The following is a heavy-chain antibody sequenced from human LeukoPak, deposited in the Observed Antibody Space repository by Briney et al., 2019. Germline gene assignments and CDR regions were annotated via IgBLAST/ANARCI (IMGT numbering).Heavy chain of an antibody. V-gene: IGHV1-8*03. CDR2: MNPNSGNT. D-gene: IGHD4-17*01. CDR3: ARANYGDSGWFDP. Sequence: ASVKVSCKASGYTFTSYDINWVRQAAGQGLEWMGWMNPNSGNTGYAQKFQGRVTITRNTSISTAYMELSSLRSEDTAVYYCARANYGDSGWFDPWGQGTLVTVSS. CDR1: GYTFTSYD. J-gene: IGHJ5*02.